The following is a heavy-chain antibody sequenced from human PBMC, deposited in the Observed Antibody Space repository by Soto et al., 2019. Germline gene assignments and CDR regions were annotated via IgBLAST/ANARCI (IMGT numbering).Heavy chain of an antibody. CDR1: GDSISSGGHY. J-gene: IGHJ4*02. D-gene: IGHD2-15*01. CDR2: IYYSGRT. Sequence: QVQLQESGPGLVKPSQTLSLTCTVSGDSISSGGHYWIWIRQHPGKGLEWIGYIYYSGRTYYSPSLKSRVTISVDTSNNQFSLNLSSVSVADTAMYCCARSMRPRTIEVDPPPEFWGQGILVTVSS. V-gene: IGHV4-31*03. CDR3: ARSMRPRTIEVDPPPEF.